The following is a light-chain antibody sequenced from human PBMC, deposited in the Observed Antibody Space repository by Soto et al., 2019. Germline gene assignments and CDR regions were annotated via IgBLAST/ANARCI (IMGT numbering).Light chain of an antibody. V-gene: IGKV3-15*01. CDR1: QSVRNN. CDR3: QQYDSSGK. CDR2: GAS. Sequence: EIVMSQSPATLSVSPGERATLSCRASQSVRNNLAWYQQRPGQAPRLLMYGASTRPSGIPARFTGGGSGTDFTLTITSLQSEDFAVYYCQQYDSSGKFGQGTKGDIK. J-gene: IGKJ1*01.